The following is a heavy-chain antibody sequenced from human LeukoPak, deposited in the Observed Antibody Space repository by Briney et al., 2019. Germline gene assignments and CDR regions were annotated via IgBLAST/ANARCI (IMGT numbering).Heavy chain of an antibody. D-gene: IGHD2-21*02. V-gene: IGHV3-23*01. J-gene: IGHJ4*02. CDR2: IKGGGGDT. CDR1: GFTFSTYA. Sequence: GGSLRLSCAASGFTFSTYAMGWVRQAPGEGLEWVSSIKGGGGDTFYADSVRGRFTISRDKSKNTLYLQLNSLRAEDTAVYFCAQGGHDFNPFYYWGQGTLVTVSS. CDR3: AQGGHDFNPFYY.